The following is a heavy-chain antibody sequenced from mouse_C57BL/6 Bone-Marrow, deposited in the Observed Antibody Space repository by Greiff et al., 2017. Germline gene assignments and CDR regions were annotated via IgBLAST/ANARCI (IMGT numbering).Heavy chain of an antibody. CDR2: IYPGGGYT. V-gene: IGHV1-63*01. CDR1: GYTFTNYW. Sequence: VKLQASGAELVRPGTSVKMSFQASGYTFTNYWIGWAKQRPGHGLEWIGDIYPGGGYTNYNEKFKGKATLTADKSSSTAYMQFSSLTSEDSAIYYCARGGLRRVAWFAYWGQGTLVTVSA. D-gene: IGHD2-4*01. CDR3: ARGGLRRVAWFAY. J-gene: IGHJ3*01.